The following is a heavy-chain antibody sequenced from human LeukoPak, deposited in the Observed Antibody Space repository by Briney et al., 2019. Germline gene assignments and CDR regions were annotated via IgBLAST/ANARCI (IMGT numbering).Heavy chain of an antibody. J-gene: IGHJ5*02. CDR2: IYYRGST. CDR1: GDSISNYY. Sequence: SETLSLTCTVSGDSISNYYWSWIRQPPGKGLEWIGHIYYRGSTNYNLSLKSRVTISVDTSKNQFSLNLSSVTAADTAVYYCARVPSGVRGVMRWFDPWGQGTLVTVSP. V-gene: IGHV4-59*01. CDR3: ARVPSGVRGVMRWFDP. D-gene: IGHD3-10*01.